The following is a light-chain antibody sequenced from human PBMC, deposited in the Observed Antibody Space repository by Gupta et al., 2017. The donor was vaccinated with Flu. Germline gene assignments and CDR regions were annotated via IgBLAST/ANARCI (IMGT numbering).Light chain of an antibody. CDR2: AAS. J-gene: IGKJ3*01. Sequence: DIQLTQSPSFLSVSVGDRVTITCRATQAVNNYLAWYQEKPGRAPKLLIYAASSLHSGVPSRFTGSGYGTEFTLTISSLQPEDSATYSCQQLHGYPFTFGHGTKVEIK. V-gene: IGKV1-9*01. CDR3: QQLHGYPFT. CDR1: QAVNNY.